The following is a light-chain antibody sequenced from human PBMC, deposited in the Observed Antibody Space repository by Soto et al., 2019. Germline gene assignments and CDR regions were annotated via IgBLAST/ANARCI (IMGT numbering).Light chain of an antibody. V-gene: IGLV2-14*01. CDR1: SSDVGGYNF. J-gene: IGLJ2*01. CDR3: CSYTGSSTQV. Sequence: QSALTQPASVSGSPGQSITISCIGTSSDVGGYNFVSWYQQHPGKAPKVMIYDVSDRPSGVSDRFSGSKSGNTASLTISGLQAEDEADYYCCSYTGSSTQVFGGGTKLTVL. CDR2: DVS.